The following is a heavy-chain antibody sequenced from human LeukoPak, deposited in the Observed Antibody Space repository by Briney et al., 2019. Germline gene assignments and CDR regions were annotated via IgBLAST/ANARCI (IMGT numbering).Heavy chain of an antibody. V-gene: IGHV4-4*07. Sequence: SETLSLTCTVSGGSISNYYWSWIRQPAPKGLEWIGRIYSSGSTYYNPSLKSRVTMSLVTSKNQFSLKLQAVTAADTAVYYCARAQGGGSDPWGQGTLVTVSS. CDR3: ARAQGGGSDP. CDR1: GGSISNYY. D-gene: IGHD3-16*01. CDR2: IYSSGST. J-gene: IGHJ5*02.